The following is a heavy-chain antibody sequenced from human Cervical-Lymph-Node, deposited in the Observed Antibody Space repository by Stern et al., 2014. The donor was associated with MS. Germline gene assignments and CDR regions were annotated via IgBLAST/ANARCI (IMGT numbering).Heavy chain of an antibody. CDR3: AKSPTYDTGYYYGMDV. D-gene: IGHD3-9*01. Sequence: EVQLVESGGGLVQPGGSLRLSCVASGLMFSNYAMSWVRQAPGKGLEWVSAISGSGTTTYFADSVKGRFTTSRDNYKNMLYLQMNGLRAQDTAVYYCAKSPTYDTGYYYGMDVWGQGTTVTVSS. CDR1: GLMFSNYA. J-gene: IGHJ6*02. V-gene: IGHV3-23*04. CDR2: ISGSGTTT.